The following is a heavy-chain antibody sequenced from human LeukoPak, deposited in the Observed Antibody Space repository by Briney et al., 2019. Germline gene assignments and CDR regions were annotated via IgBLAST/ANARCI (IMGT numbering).Heavy chain of an antibody. D-gene: IGHD2-21*01. CDR1: GSTFSSYA. Sequence: GGPLRLPVAASGSTFSSYALSGVGRPPGKGREWVSAISGSGGSTYYADSVKGRFTISRDNSKNTLYLQMNSLRAEDTAVYYCASEHRFSVDYWGQGTLVTVSS. J-gene: IGHJ4*02. CDR3: ASEHRFSVDY. CDR2: ISGSGGST. V-gene: IGHV3-23*01.